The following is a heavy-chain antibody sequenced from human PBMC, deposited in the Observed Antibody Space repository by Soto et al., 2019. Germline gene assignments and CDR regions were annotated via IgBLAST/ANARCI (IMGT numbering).Heavy chain of an antibody. CDR1: GGSFSGYY. V-gene: IGHV4-34*01. Sequence: PSETLSLTCAVYGGSFSGYYWSWIRQPPGKGLEWIGEINHSGSTNYNPSLKSRVTISVDTSKNQFSLKLSSVTAADTAVYYCASSLGAFDPWGQGTLVTVSS. J-gene: IGHJ5*02. CDR3: ASSLGAFDP. D-gene: IGHD3-16*01. CDR2: INHSGST.